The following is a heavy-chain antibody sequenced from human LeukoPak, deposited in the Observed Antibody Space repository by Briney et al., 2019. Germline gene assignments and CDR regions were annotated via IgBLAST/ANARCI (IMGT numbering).Heavy chain of an antibody. D-gene: IGHD6-6*01. J-gene: IGHJ5*02. V-gene: IGHV3-33*06. CDR1: GFIFSNDA. CDR3: AKDRVRVSSSSGGRFDP. Sequence: PGRSLRLSCAASGFIFSNDAMHWVRQAPGKGLEWVAFIWFDRSNKHYADSVKGRFTISRDNSEDTLYLQMNSLRAEDTAVYYCAKDRVRVSSSSGGRFDPWGQGTLVTVSS. CDR2: IWFDRSNK.